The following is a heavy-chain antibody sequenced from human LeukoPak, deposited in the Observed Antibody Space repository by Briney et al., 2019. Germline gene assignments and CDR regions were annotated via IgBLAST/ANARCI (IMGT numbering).Heavy chain of an antibody. J-gene: IGHJ4*02. CDR1: GFNFNNYW. CDR3: ARFTRRYSRDY. CDR2: IKDDGSEE. Sequence: GGSLRLSCAASGFNFNNYWMSWLRQAPGKGLEWVANIKDDGSEEYYVDSVKGRFTIVRDNAYNSLYLQMNSLRVEDTAIYFCARFTRRYSRDYWGQGTLVSVSS. D-gene: IGHD6-13*01. V-gene: IGHV3-7*03.